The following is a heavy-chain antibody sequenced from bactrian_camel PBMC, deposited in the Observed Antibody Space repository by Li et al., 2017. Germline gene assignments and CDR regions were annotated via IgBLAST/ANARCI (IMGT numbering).Heavy chain of an antibody. J-gene: IGHJ4*01. Sequence: HVQLVESGGGSVQAGESLRLSCTVSGFTGPDFDVDIGWYRRARHGTTNDCDVVSTIRADGTAEYAESVKGRFTISRDNAKATAYLQMNSLKPEDTAQHYCSLYLTPRGACGLGLNGWGRGTQVTVS. CDR1: GFTGPDFD. D-gene: IGHD7*01. CDR3: SLYLTPRGACGLGLNG. V-gene: IGHV3S61*01. CDR2: IRADGTA.